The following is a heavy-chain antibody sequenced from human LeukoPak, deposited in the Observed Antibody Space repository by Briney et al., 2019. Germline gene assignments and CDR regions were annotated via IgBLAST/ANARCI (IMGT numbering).Heavy chain of an antibody. CDR2: IYYSGST. V-gene: IGHV4-61*01. CDR3: ARYFDLPWAFDI. D-gene: IGHD3-9*01. CDR1: GGSVSSDTYY. Sequence: PSETLSLTCIVSGGSVSSDTYYWRWIRQPPGKGLEWMVYIYYSGSTNYNPSGKSRVTISVDTSNNQFSLRLRSVTAADTAVYYCARYFDLPWAFDIWGQGTMVTVSS. J-gene: IGHJ3*02.